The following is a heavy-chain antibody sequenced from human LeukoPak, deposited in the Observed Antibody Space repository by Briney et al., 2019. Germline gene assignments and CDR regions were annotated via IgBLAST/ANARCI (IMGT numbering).Heavy chain of an antibody. V-gene: IGHV3-13*01. CDR2: IGTAGDT. D-gene: IGHD1-1*01. Sequence: QPGGSLRLSCAASGFTFSDYDMHWVRQATGKGLEWVSAIGTAGDTCYTGSVKGRFTISRENAKNSLYLQMNSLRAGDTAVYYCVRVAKERVGGVYYFDYWGQGTPVTVSS. J-gene: IGHJ4*02. CDR1: GFTFSDYD. CDR3: VRVAKERVGGVYYFDY.